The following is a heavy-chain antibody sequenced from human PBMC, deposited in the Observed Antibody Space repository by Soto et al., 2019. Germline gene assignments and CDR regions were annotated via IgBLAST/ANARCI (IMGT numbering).Heavy chain of an antibody. CDR3: ARGIAVAGKGCWFDP. D-gene: IGHD6-19*01. CDR1: GGSFSGYY. V-gene: IGHV4-34*01. CDR2: ISHSGST. Sequence: KPSETLSLTCAVYGGSFSGYYWSWIRQPPGKGLEWIGEISHSGSTNYNPSLKSRVTISVDTSKNQFSLKLSSVTAADTAVYYCARGIAVAGKGCWFDPWGQGTLVTVSS. J-gene: IGHJ5*02.